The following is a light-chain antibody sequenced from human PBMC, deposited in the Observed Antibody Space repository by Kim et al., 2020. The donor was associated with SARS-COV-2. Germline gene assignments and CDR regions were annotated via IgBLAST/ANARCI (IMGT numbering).Light chain of an antibody. Sequence: SASVGDRVTITCRASQSITGYLNWYQQKPGKAPKLLIYAASSLQSGVPSRFSGSGSGTDYTLTISSLQPEDFATYFCQQSHTTWTFGQGTKVEIK. CDR3: QQSHTTWT. J-gene: IGKJ1*01. V-gene: IGKV1-39*01. CDR2: AAS. CDR1: QSITGY.